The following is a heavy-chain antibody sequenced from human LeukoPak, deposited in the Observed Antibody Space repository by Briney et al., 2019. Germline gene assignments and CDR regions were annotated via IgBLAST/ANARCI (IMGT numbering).Heavy chain of an antibody. CDR1: GGSVSSYY. Sequence: PSETLSLTCTVSGGSVSSYYWSWIRQPPGKGLEWIGYVYYCGSTNYNPSLKSRVTISVDTSKNQFSLKLSSVTAADTAVYSCARAYYGSGTYYNFDYWGQGTLVTVSS. V-gene: IGHV4-59*02. CDR2: VYYCGST. CDR3: ARAYYGSGTYYNFDY. D-gene: IGHD3-10*01. J-gene: IGHJ4*02.